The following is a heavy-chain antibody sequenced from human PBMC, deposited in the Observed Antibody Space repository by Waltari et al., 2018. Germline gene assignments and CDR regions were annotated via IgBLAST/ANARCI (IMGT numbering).Heavy chain of an antibody. D-gene: IGHD4-17*01. V-gene: IGHV4-38-2*01. CDR1: GYSISSGYY. CDR3: ARRTVTSRIDY. CDR2: IYHSGST. J-gene: IGHJ4*02. Sequence: QVQLQESGPGLVKPSETLSLTCAVSGYSISSGYYWGWIRQPPGKGLGWIGSIYHSGSTYYNPSLKSRVTISVDTSKNQFSLKLSSVTAADTAVYYCARRTVTSRIDYWGQGTLVTVSS.